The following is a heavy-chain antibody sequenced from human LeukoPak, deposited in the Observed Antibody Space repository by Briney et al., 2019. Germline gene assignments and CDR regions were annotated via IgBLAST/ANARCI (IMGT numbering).Heavy chain of an antibody. J-gene: IGHJ4*02. D-gene: IGHD1-26*01. CDR3: ARDYSASHGDY. CDR1: GYTFTSNY. V-gene: IGHV1-46*01. CDR2: IYPRDGST. Sequence: ASVKVSCKASGYTFTSNYIHWVRQAPGQGLEWMGMIYPRDGSTSYAQKFQGRVNMTTDTSTSTAYMELRSLRSDDTAIYYCARDYSASHGDYWGQGTPVTVSS.